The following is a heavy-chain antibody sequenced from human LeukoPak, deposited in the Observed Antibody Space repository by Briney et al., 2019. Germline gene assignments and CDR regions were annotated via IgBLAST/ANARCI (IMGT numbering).Heavy chain of an antibody. Sequence: GGSLRLSCAASGFTFDDYAMHWVRQAPGKGLEWVSGNSWNSGSIGYADSVKGRFTISRDNAKNSLYLQMNSLRAEDTALYYCAKTPMDRYCSSTSCYYFDYWGQGTLVTVSS. V-gene: IGHV3-9*01. J-gene: IGHJ4*02. D-gene: IGHD2-2*01. CDR2: NSWNSGSI. CDR3: AKTPMDRYCSSTSCYYFDY. CDR1: GFTFDDYA.